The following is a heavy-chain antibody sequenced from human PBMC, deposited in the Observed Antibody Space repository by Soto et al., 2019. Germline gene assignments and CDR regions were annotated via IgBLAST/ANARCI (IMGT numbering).Heavy chain of an antibody. J-gene: IGHJ5*02. CDR3: ARDKGLVTGWFAP. CDR1: GFTFSSYG. V-gene: IGHV3-33*01. CDR2: IWYDGSNK. Sequence: QVQLVESGGGVVQPGRSLRLSCAASGFTFSSYGMHWVRQAPGKGLEWVAVIWYDGSNKYYADSVKGRFTISRDNSKNTLYMQMNSLRAEDTAVYYCARDKGLVTGWFAPWGQGTLVTVSS. D-gene: IGHD6-19*01.